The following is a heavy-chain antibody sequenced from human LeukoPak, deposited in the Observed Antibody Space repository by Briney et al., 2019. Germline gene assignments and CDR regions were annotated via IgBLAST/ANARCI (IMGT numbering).Heavy chain of an antibody. Sequence: SETLSLTCTVSGDSISSYYWSWIRQPPGKGLEWIGNIYISGGTNKNPSLKSRVTISLDTSKNQFSLKLTSVTAADTGVYYCARGGYDFWSGYAPFDYWGQGTLVTVSS. CDR2: IYISGGT. CDR3: ARGGYDFWSGYAPFDY. J-gene: IGHJ4*02. D-gene: IGHD3-3*01. V-gene: IGHV4-4*09. CDR1: GDSISSYY.